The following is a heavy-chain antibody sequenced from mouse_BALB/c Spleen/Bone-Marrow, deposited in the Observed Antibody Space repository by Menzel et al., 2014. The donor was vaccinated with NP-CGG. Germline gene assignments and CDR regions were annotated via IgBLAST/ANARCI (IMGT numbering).Heavy chain of an antibody. CDR2: IDPANGNT. CDR3: ASYYYGSSLFAY. D-gene: IGHD1-1*01. CDR1: GFNIKDTY. V-gene: IGHV14-3*02. J-gene: IGHJ3*01. Sequence: VQLQQSGAELVKPGASVQLSCTASGFNIKDTYMHWVKQRPEQGLEWIGRIDPANGNTKYDPKFQGKATITADTSSNTAYLQLSSLTSEDTAVYYCASYYYGSSLFAYWGQGTLVTVPA.